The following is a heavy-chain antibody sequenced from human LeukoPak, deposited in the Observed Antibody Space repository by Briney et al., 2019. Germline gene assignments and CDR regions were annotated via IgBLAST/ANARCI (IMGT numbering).Heavy chain of an antibody. CDR2: IYTNGST. CDR1: GGSISSYY. V-gene: IGHV4-4*07. J-gene: IGHJ4*02. D-gene: IGHD3-22*01. CDR3: ARQCGSGYCQFDY. Sequence: SETLSLTCTASGGSISSYYWSWIRQPAGKGLEWIGRIYTNGSTNYNPSLKSRVTISVDTSKNQFSLKLSSVTAADTAVYYCARQCGSGYCQFDYWGQGTLVTVSS.